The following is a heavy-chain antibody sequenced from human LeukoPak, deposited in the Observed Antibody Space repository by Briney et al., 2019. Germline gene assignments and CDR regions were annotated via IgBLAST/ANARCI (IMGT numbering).Heavy chain of an antibody. Sequence: NSSETLSLTCTVSGGSISSGDYYWSWIRQPPGKGLEWIGYIYYSGSTYYNPSLKSRVTISVDTSKNQFSLKLSSVTAADTAVYYCARYYGSGSYHLDYWGQGTLVTVSS. CDR1: GGSISSGDYY. CDR2: IYYSGST. D-gene: IGHD3-10*01. V-gene: IGHV4-30-4*08. J-gene: IGHJ4*02. CDR3: ARYYGSGSYHLDY.